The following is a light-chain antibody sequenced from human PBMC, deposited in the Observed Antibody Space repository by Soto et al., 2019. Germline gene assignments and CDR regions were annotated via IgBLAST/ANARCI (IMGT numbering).Light chain of an antibody. Sequence: EIVITQSPATLSLSPLDGPTLSFRASQSIGSNLAWYQQKPGQSARLLIYGAYTRANGLTARFSGSGSGTEFTLTISSLQSEDFALYYCQPLHGYPITFGPGTRLEIK. J-gene: IGKJ5*01. CDR1: QSIGSN. CDR3: QPLHGYPIT. V-gene: IGKV3-15*01. CDR2: GAY.